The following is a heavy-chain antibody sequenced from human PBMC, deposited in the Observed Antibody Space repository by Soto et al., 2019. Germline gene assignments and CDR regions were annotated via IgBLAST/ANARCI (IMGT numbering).Heavy chain of an antibody. V-gene: IGHV1-18*01. CDR3: ARGGYYDNSWGKLSHYGLDV. CDR2: ISPYNDYT. Sequence: QVQLAQSANEVKKPGASVRVSCKAAGYTFIRYGIAWVRQAPGQGLEWMGWISPYNDYTVYAQKFQGRVSMTADTSTRTVYMNLRGLKSEDTAVYYCARGGYYDNSWGKLSHYGLDVWGQGTSVSVSS. D-gene: IGHD3-16*01. CDR1: GYTFIRYG. J-gene: IGHJ6*02.